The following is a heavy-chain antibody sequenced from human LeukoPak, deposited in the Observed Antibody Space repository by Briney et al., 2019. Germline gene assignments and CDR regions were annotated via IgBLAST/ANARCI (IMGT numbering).Heavy chain of an antibody. J-gene: IGHJ4*02. CDR1: GFTFSSYG. Sequence: GGSLRLSCAASGFTFSSYGMHWVRQAPGKGLEWVAVISYDGSNKYYADSVKGRFTISRDNGKNSLYLHMNSLRAEDTAVYYCARQTGSGLFILPGGQGTLVTVSS. D-gene: IGHD3/OR15-3a*01. CDR3: ARQTGSGLFILP. V-gene: IGHV3-30*03. CDR2: ISYDGSNK.